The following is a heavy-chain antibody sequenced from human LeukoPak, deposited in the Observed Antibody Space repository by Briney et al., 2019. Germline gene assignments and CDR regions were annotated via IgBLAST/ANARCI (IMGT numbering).Heavy chain of an antibody. V-gene: IGHV4-61*03. CDR3: ARARGYYYDFDY. D-gene: IGHD3-22*01. CDR1: GGSVTSSYY. CDR2: VSSSGT. Sequence: SETLSLTCTVSGGSVTSSYYWSWIRQPPGKGLEGIGYVSSSGTKYNPSLKSRVTISVDTSKNHFSLKLSSVTAADTAVYYCARARGYYYDFDYWGQGALLTVSS. J-gene: IGHJ4*02.